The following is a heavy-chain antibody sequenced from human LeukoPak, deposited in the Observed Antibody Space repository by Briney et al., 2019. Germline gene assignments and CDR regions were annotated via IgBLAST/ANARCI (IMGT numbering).Heavy chain of an antibody. V-gene: IGHV1-46*01. CDR2: INPSGGST. Sequence: ASVKVSCKASGYIFTNYYMHWVRQAPGQGLEWMGIINPSGGSTSYAQKFQGRVTMTRDTSTSTVYMELSSLRSEDTAVYYCARAQAPELDFDYWGQGTLVTVSS. CDR1: GYIFTNYY. D-gene: IGHD1-1*01. J-gene: IGHJ4*02. CDR3: ARAQAPELDFDY.